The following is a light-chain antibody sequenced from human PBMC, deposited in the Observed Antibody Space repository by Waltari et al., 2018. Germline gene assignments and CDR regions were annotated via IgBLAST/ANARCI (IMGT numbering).Light chain of an antibody. CDR1: QSVLYRSNNKNY. J-gene: IGKJ3*01. CDR2: WAS. V-gene: IGKV4-1*01. Sequence: DIVVTQYPDSLAVSLGERATINCKFRQSVLYRSNNKNYLAWYQQKPGQPPKLLIYWASTRESGVPDRFSGSGSGTDFTLTISSLQAEDVAVYYCQQYYSTIFTFGPGTKVDIK. CDR3: QQYYSTIFT.